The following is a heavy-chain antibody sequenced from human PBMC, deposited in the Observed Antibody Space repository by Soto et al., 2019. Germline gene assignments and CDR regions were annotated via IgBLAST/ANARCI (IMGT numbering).Heavy chain of an antibody. CDR3: ACMDGVYNYYGLDV. V-gene: IGHV2-26*01. Sequence: QVTLKESGPVLVKPTETLTLTCSVSGFSLTNGRMGVSWIRQPPGKALEWLAHFFSDAERSYSTSMQSRLNMYKDSSGSQVVLTMTNMAPADTATYFCACMDGVYNYYGLDVWGHGIAVTVSS. D-gene: IGHD4-17*01. CDR2: FFSDAER. J-gene: IGHJ6*02. CDR1: GFSLTNGRMG.